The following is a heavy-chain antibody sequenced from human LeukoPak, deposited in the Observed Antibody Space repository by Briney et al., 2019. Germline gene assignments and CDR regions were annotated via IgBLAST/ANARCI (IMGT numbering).Heavy chain of an antibody. D-gene: IGHD6-19*01. J-gene: IGHJ4*02. Sequence: PGGSLRLSCAASGFTFSSNYMSWVRQAPGKGLEWVSVIYSGDSTYYSDSVKGRFTISRDNSKSTLYLQMNSLRAEDTAVYYCARGVDEIAVAGHFDYWGQGTLVTVSS. CDR1: GFTFSSNY. V-gene: IGHV3-53*01. CDR2: IYSGDST. CDR3: ARGVDEIAVAGHFDY.